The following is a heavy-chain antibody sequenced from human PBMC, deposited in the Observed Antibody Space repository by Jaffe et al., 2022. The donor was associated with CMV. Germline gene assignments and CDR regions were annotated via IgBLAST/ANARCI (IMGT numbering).Heavy chain of an antibody. CDR3: ANKGTNRWFSVVAATRGDYYGMDV. CDR2: ISGSGGST. V-gene: IGHV3-23*01. CDR1: GFTFSSYA. J-gene: IGHJ6*02. Sequence: EVQLLESGGGLVQPGGSLRLSCAASGFTFSSYAMSWVRQAPGKGLEWVSAISGSGGSTYYADSVKGRFTISRDNSKNTLYLQMNSLRAEDTAVYYCANKGTNRWFSVVAATRGDYYGMDVWGQGTTVTVSS. D-gene: IGHD2-15*01.